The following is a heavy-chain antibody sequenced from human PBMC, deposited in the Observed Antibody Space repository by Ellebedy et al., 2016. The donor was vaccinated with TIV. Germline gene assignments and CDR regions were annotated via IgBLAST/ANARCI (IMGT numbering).Heavy chain of an antibody. CDR1: GGSISSSSYY. CDR2: IYYSGST. CDR3: ATSYDSSGYYDDDAFDI. V-gene: IGHV4-39*07. Sequence: MPGGSLRLSCTVSGGSISSSSYYWGWIRQPPGKGLEWIGSIYYSGSTKYNPSLKSRVTMSVDTSKKQFSLNLSSVTAADTAVYYCATSYDSSGYYDDDAFDIWGQGTMVTVSS. D-gene: IGHD3-22*01. J-gene: IGHJ3*02.